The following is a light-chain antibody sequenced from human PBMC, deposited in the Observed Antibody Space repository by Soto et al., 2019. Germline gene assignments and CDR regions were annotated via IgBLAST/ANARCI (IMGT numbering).Light chain of an antibody. CDR3: ATWDDGLLGPV. Sequence: QSVLTQPPSASGTPGQRVTISCSGTRSNIGSNPVQWYLQLPGTAPKLLIYRNNERPSGVPDRCSGSKSATSASLAISGLQSEDEEDYHCATWDDGLLGPVFGGGTKLTVL. V-gene: IGLV1-44*01. CDR1: RSNIGSNP. CDR2: RNN. J-gene: IGLJ3*02.